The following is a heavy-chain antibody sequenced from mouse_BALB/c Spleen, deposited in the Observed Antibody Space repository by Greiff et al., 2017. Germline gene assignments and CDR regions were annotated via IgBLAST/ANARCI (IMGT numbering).Heavy chain of an antibody. CDR3: ARSTMITTGAMDY. CDR1: GYSFTGYF. D-gene: IGHD2-4*01. V-gene: IGHV1-20*02. Sequence: EVQLQQSGPELVKPGASVKISCKASGYSFTGYFMNWVMQSHGKSLEWIGRINPYNGDTFYNQKFKGKATLTVDKSSSTAHMELRSLASEDSAVYYCARSTMITTGAMDYWGQGTSVTVSS. J-gene: IGHJ4*01. CDR2: INPYNGDT.